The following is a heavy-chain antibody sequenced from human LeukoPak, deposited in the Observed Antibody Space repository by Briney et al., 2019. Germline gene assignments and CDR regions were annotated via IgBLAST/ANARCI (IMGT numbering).Heavy chain of an antibody. CDR3: AKDGVQLWAFDYYYYMDV. J-gene: IGHJ6*03. CDR1: GFTFSSYG. V-gene: IGHV3-30*18. Sequence: TGGSLRLSCAASGFTFSSYGMHWVRQAPGEGLEWVAVISYDGSNKYYADSVKGRFTISRDNSKNTLYLQMNSLRAEDTAVYYCAKDGVQLWAFDYYYYMDVWGKGTTVTVSS. CDR2: ISYDGSNK. D-gene: IGHD5-18*01.